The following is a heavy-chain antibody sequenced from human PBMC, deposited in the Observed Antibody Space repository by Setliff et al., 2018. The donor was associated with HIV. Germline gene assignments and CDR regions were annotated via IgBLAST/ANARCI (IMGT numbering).Heavy chain of an antibody. CDR3: ARGPNYFDSSGYSYYFDY. V-gene: IGHV4-30-4*08. Sequence: PSETLSLTCTVSGGSISSGDYYWSWIRKPSGKGLEWIGYIHYSGSTYYNPSLKSRVAISLDTSKNQFSLKLSSVTAADTAVYSCARGPNYFDSSGYSYYFDYWGQGTLVTVS. D-gene: IGHD3-22*01. J-gene: IGHJ4*02. CDR2: IHYSGST. CDR1: GGSISSGDYY.